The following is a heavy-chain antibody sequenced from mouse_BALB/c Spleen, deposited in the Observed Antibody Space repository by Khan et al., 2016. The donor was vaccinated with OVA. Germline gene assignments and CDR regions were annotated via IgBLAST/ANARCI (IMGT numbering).Heavy chain of an antibody. J-gene: IGHJ3*01. CDR1: GYTFTSYW. V-gene: IGHV1-69*02. CDR3: ARAYRYGSSTWFGY. Sequence: VQLQESGTELVKPGASVKLSCKASGYTFTSYWMHWVKRRPGQGLEWIGEIDPSDSHTNYTQEFNGKATLTVDKSSNTAYMQLSSLTSEDSAVYYGARAYRYGSSTWFGYWGLGTLVTGSA. CDR2: IDPSDSHT. D-gene: IGHD1-1*01.